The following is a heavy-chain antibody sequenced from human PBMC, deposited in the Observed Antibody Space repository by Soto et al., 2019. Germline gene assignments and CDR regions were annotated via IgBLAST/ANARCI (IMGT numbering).Heavy chain of an antibody. D-gene: IGHD5-12*01. J-gene: IGHJ6*03. Sequence: GGSLRLSCAASGFTFSSYAMSWVRQAPGKGLEWASAISGSGGSTYYADSVKGRFTISRDNSKNTLYLQMNSLRAEDTAVYYCAKVLVATMYYYYYMDVWGKGTTVTVSS. CDR1: GFTFSSYA. CDR2: ISGSGGST. V-gene: IGHV3-23*01. CDR3: AKVLVATMYYYYYMDV.